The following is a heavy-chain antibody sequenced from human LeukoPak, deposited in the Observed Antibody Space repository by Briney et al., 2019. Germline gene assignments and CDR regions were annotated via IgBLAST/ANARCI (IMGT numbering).Heavy chain of an antibody. CDR2: INPNSGAT. CDR3: ARGRRILGGPENAGDFFDF. J-gene: IGHJ4*01. CDR1: GYTLNDYY. Sequence: ASVKVSCKASGYTLNDYYLHWVRQAPGQGLKWMGWINPNSGATHYAQSFQARVTMTRDTSIASSYMELTGLEPDDTAVYYCARGRRILGGPENAGDFFDFWGQGSLVTVSS. V-gene: IGHV1-2*02. D-gene: IGHD3-16*01.